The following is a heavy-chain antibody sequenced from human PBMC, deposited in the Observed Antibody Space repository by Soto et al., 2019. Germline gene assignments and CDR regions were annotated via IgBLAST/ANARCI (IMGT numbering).Heavy chain of an antibody. CDR3: ARGLYYYYGMDV. J-gene: IGHJ6*02. V-gene: IGHV1-3*01. CDR2: INAGNGNT. Sequence: ASVKVSCKASGYTFTSYAMHWVRQAPGQRLEWMGWINAGNGNTKYSQKFQGRVTITRDTSASTAYMELSSLRSEDTAVYYCARGLYYYYGMDVWGQGNTVTVSS. CDR1: GYTFTSYA.